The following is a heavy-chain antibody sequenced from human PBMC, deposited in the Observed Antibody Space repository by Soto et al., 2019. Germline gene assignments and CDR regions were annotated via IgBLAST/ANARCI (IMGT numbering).Heavy chain of an antibody. CDR1: GFIFNDYG. J-gene: IGHJ5*01. V-gene: IGHV3-23*01. D-gene: IGHD1-1*01. CDR2: ITAGNVDT. Sequence: PGGSLRLSCAASGFIFNDYGMTWVRQAPGKGLEWVSSITAGNVDTYYADFVKGRFTISRDNSRSTMNLQMNSLRPEDTAVYYCATXPRWNXXYXXGSWGHXXLVTVSS. CDR3: ATXPRWNXXYXXGS.